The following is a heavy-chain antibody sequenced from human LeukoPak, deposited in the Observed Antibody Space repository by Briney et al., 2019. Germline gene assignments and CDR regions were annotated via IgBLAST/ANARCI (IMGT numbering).Heavy chain of an antibody. CDR3: ARAPAHYYESSDHYYVGESYFDY. CDR1: GFTFSTYS. D-gene: IGHD3-22*01. Sequence: GGSLRLSCSASGFTFSTYSLNWVRQAPGKGLEWVSSISSSSRYIYYTDSVKGRFTISRDNAKTSRYLQMNSLRAEDTAVYCCARAPAHYYESSDHYYVGESYFDYWGQGTLVTVSS. CDR2: ISSSSRYI. V-gene: IGHV3-21*01. J-gene: IGHJ4*02.